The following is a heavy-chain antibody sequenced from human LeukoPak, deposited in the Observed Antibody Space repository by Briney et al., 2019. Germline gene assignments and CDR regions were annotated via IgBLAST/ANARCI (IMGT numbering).Heavy chain of an antibody. J-gene: IGHJ4*02. CDR3: ANGGPGQQWLVLIDY. Sequence: QSGGSLRLSCEASGFTFSSYWMSWVRQAPGKGLEWVANIKQDGSEKYYVDSAKGRFTISRDNSKNTLYLQMNSLRAEDTAVYYCANGGPGQQWLVLIDYWGQGTLVTVSS. D-gene: IGHD6-19*01. V-gene: IGHV3-7*01. CDR1: GFTFSSYW. CDR2: IKQDGSEK.